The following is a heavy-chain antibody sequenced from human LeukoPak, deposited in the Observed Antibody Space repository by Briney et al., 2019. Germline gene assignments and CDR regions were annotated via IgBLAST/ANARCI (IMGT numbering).Heavy chain of an antibody. D-gene: IGHD5-12*01. CDR3: ARDSDLMPTIWIQLDP. Sequence: GASVKFSCKASGFTFTGYYMHWVRQAPGQGLEWMGWINPNSGGTNYAQKFQARVTMTSDTSINTAYLELTGLTSDDTAFYYCARDSDLMPTIWIQLDPWGQGTLVTVSS. V-gene: IGHV1-2*02. CDR1: GFTFTGYY. CDR2: INPNSGGT. J-gene: IGHJ5*02.